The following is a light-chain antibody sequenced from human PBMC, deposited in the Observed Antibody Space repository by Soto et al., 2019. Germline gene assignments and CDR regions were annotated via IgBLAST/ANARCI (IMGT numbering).Light chain of an antibody. CDR2: KAS. Sequence: DIQMTQSPSTLSGSVGDRVTITCRASQTISSWLAWYQQKPGKAPKLLIYKASTLKSGVPSRFSGSGSGTEFTLTISSLQHDDFATYYCQYYNSYSEAFGQATKV. CDR1: QTISSW. V-gene: IGKV1-5*03. CDR3: QYYNSYSEA. J-gene: IGKJ1*01.